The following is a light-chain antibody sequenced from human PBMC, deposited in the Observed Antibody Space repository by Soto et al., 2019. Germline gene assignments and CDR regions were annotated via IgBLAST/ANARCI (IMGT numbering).Light chain of an antibody. V-gene: IGKV3-15*01. CDR1: QSVNLN. CDR2: GAS. CDR3: QHCVSCPPLP. Sequence: EIVMTQSPATLSVSPGETATLSCRASQSVNLNLAWYQQKPGQAPRLLIYGASIRDTGIPARFSGSGAGTDSTLTLNSLQSEDSALYYCQHCVSCPPLPFGGGTTVQIK. J-gene: IGKJ4*01.